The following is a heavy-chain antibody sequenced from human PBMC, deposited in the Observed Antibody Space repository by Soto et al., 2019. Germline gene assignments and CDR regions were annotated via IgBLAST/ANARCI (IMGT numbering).Heavy chain of an antibody. CDR3: ARGPHCSSTSCYGYWYFDL. CDR2: INHSGST. Sequence: QVQLQQWGAGLLKPSETLSLTCAVYGGSFSGYYWSWIRQPPGKGLEWIGEINHSGSTNYNPSLKSRVTVSVDTSKNQFSLNRSSVTAADTAVYYCARGPHCSSTSCYGYWYFDLWGRGTLVTVSS. J-gene: IGHJ2*01. D-gene: IGHD2-2*01. CDR1: GGSFSGYY. V-gene: IGHV4-34*01.